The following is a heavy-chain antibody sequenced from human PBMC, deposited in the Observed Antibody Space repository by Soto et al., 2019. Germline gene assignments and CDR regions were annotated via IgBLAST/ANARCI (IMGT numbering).Heavy chain of an antibody. J-gene: IGHJ4*02. CDR2: FNPNSCDT. CDR1: GYTFTAYS. CDR3: GREASAVISLDY. D-gene: IGHD6-19*01. V-gene: IGHV1-2*02. Sequence: SVKVSCKASGYTFTAYSMHWVRQAPGQGLEWVGWFNPNSCDTIYAQKFQGRVTLTRGTSIGTAYMELYSLTSDDTAVYDCGREASAVISLDYWGKGTLVTVSS.